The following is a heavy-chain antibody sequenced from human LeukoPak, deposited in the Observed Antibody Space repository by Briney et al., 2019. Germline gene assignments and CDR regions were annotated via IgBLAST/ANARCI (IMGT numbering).Heavy chain of an antibody. J-gene: IGHJ4*02. D-gene: IGHD2-2*01. CDR1: GGSFSGYY. Sequence: PSETLSLTCAVYGGSFSGYYWSWIRQPPGKGLEWIGEINHSGSTNYNPSLKSRVTISVDTSKNQFSLKLSSVTAADTAVYYCARVVICSSTSCYSGNYFDYWGQGTLVTVSS. V-gene: IGHV4-34*01. CDR3: ARVVICSSTSCYSGNYFDY. CDR2: INHSGST.